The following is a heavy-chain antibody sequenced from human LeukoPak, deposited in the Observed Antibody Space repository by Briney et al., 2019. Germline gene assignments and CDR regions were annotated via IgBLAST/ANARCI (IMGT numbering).Heavy chain of an antibody. Sequence: GGSLRLSCAASGFTFSSYGMRWVRQAPGKGLEWVAVISYDGSNKYYADSVKGRFTISRDNSKNTLYLQMNSLRAEDTAVYYCAKVSGYSYGLGGDYWGQGTLVTVSS. CDR1: GFTFSSYG. D-gene: IGHD5-18*01. CDR2: ISYDGSNK. CDR3: AKVSGYSYGLGGDY. J-gene: IGHJ4*02. V-gene: IGHV3-30*18.